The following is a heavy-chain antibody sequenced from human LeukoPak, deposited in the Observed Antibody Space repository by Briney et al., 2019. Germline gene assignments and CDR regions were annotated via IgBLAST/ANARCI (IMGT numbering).Heavy chain of an antibody. CDR3: ARVPPRYCSSTSCYPGAFDI. CDR1: GFTFSSYS. Sequence: GGSLSLSCAASGFTFSSYSMNWVRQAPGKGLEWVSAISSSSRYIYYADSVKGRFTISRDNAKNSLYLQMNSLRAEDPAVYYCARVPPRYCSSTSCYPGAFDIWGQGTMVTVSS. V-gene: IGHV3-21*01. D-gene: IGHD2-2*01. CDR2: ISSSSRYI. J-gene: IGHJ3*02.